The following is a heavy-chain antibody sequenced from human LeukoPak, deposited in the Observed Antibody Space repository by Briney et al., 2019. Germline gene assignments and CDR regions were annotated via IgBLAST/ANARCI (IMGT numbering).Heavy chain of an antibody. Sequence: SGPTLVKPTQTLTLTCTVSGFSLSTHGMCVSWIRQPPGKALEWLARIDWDDDKYYSTSLKTRLTISKDTSKNQVVLTMTNMDPVDTATYYCARMVLGYGILTGPFDYWGQGTLVTVSS. D-gene: IGHD3-9*01. V-gene: IGHV2-70*11. J-gene: IGHJ4*02. CDR1: GFSLSTHGMC. CDR3: ARMVLGYGILTGPFDY. CDR2: IDWDDDK.